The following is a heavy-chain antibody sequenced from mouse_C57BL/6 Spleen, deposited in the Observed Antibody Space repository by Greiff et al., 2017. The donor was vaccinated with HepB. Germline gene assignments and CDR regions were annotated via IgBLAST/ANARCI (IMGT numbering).Heavy chain of an antibody. Sequence: VQLQQPGAELVRPGSSVKLSCKASGYTFPSYWMDWVKQRPGQGLEWIGNIYPSDSETHYNQKFKDKATLTVDKSSSTAYMQLSSLTSEDSAVYYCAREHPYAMDYWGQGTSVTVSS. V-gene: IGHV1-61*01. CDR1: GYTFPSYW. CDR3: AREHPYAMDY. CDR2: IYPSDSET. J-gene: IGHJ4*01.